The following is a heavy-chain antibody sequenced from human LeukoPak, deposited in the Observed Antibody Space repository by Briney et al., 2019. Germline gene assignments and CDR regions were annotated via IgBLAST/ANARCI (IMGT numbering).Heavy chain of an antibody. V-gene: IGHV5-51*01. J-gene: IGHJ4*02. CDR1: GFGFSSSW. CDR3: AVGTTPYFVDY. Sequence: GASLKISSYGSGFGFSSSWIGWVRQMPGKGLEWMGFIYPGDSDTRYSPSFQAQVTISADKSIGTAFLQWRSLKASDTAMYYCAVGTTPYFVDYWGQGTLVTVSS. D-gene: IGHD2/OR15-2a*01. CDR2: IYPGDSDT.